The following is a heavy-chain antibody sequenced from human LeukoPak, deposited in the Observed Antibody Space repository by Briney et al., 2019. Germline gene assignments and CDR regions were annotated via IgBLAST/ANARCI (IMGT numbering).Heavy chain of an antibody. CDR2: INWNGGST. J-gene: IGHJ4*02. D-gene: IGHD5-18*01. Sequence: PGGSLRLSCAASGFTFNDYTMHWVRQAPGKGLEWVSGINWNGGSTGYADSVKGRFTISRDNAKNSLYLQMNNLRAEDTALYYCARVGYSYGPAGYFDYWGQGTLVTVSS. CDR3: ARVGYSYGPAGYFDY. CDR1: GFTFNDYT. V-gene: IGHV3-20*04.